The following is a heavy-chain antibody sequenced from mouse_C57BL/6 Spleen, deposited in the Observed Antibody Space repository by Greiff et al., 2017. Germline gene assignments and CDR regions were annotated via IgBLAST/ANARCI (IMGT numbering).Heavy chain of an antibody. CDR1: GYAFSSYW. Sequence: LVESGAELVKPGASVKISCKASGYAFSSYWMNWVKQRPGKGLEWIGQIYPGDGDTNYNGKFKGKATLTADKSSSTAYMQLSSLTSEDSAVYFCAREGDFITPTYAMDYWGQGTSVTVSS. CDR2: IYPGDGDT. CDR3: AREGDFITPTYAMDY. D-gene: IGHD1-1*01. J-gene: IGHJ4*01. V-gene: IGHV1-80*01.